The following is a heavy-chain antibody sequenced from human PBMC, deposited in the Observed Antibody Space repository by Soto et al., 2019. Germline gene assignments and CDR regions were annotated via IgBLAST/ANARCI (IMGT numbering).Heavy chain of an antibody. CDR2: IDPSDSYT. CDR1: GYSFTSYW. J-gene: IGHJ6*02. V-gene: IGHV5-10-1*01. CDR3: ARHVWYGGYSYGMDV. D-gene: IGHD1-26*01. Sequence: PGESLKISCKGSGYSFTSYWISWVRQMPGKGLEWMGRIDPSDSYTNYSPSFQGHVTISADKSISTAYLQGSSLKASDTAMYYCARHVWYGGYSYGMDVWGQGTTVTVSS.